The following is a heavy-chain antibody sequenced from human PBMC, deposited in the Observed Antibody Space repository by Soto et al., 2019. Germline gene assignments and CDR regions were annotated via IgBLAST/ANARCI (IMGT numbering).Heavy chain of an antibody. CDR2: IYYSGST. D-gene: IGHD2-15*01. CDR3: ARHTPAISISDH. V-gene: IGHV4-39*01. Sequence: QLQLQESGPGLVKPSETLSLTCTVSGGSISSSSYYWGWIRQPPGKGLEWIGSIYYSGSTYYNPSLRSRVTISVDTSKNHFSLKLSPVTAADTAVYYCARHTPAISISDHWGQGTLVTVSS. CDR1: GGSISSSSYY. J-gene: IGHJ4*02.